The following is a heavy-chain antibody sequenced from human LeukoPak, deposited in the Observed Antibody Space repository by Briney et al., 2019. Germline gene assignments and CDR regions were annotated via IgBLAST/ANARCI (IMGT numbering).Heavy chain of an antibody. CDR3: ARDFELSH. J-gene: IGHJ4*02. CDR2: ISSSGSTR. D-gene: IGHD3-16*02. CDR1: GFTFSSYE. Sequence: GGSLRLSCAASGFTFSSYEMNWVRQAPGKGLEWVSYISSSGSTRYYADSVKGRFTISRDNSKNTLYLQMNSLRAEDTAVYYCARDFELSHWGQGTLVTVSS. V-gene: IGHV3-48*03.